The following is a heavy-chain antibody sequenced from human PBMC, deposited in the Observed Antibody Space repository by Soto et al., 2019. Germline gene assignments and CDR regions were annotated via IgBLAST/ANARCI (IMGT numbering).Heavy chain of an antibody. CDR2: IRGSGGST. CDR3: AKDSAAGRIAGDAFDI. D-gene: IGHD6-13*01. V-gene: IGHV3-23*01. CDR1: GFTFSSYA. Sequence: GGSLRLSCAASGFTFSSYAMSWVRQAPGKGLEWVSLIRGSGGSTYYADSVKGRFTISRDNSKNTLYLQINSLRADDTATYFCAKDSAAGRIAGDAFDIWGRGTMVTVS. J-gene: IGHJ3*02.